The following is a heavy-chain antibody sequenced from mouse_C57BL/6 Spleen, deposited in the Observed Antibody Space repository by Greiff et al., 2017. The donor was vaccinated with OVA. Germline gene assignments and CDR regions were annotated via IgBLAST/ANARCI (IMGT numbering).Heavy chain of an antibody. V-gene: IGHV1-55*01. CDR1: GYTFTSYW. CDR3: ARERDGYPAWFAY. CDR2: IYPGSGST. Sequence: QVQLQQPGAELVKPGASVKMSCKASGYTFTSYWITWVKQRPGQGLEWIGDIYPGSGSTNYNEKFKSKATLTVDTSSSTAYMQLSSLTSEDSAVYYCARERDGYPAWFAYWGQGTLVTGSA. J-gene: IGHJ3*01. D-gene: IGHD2-3*01.